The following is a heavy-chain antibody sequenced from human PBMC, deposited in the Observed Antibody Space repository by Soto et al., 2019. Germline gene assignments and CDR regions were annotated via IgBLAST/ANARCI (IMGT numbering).Heavy chain of an antibody. V-gene: IGHV3-74*01. Sequence: GPLRLSCDVSGFTFRRYWMHWVRQAPGKGLVWVSRINGDGSIANYADSVKDRFTISRDIAKNTVYLQMNSLRDDDTSVYYCALLECSSTSCLNDGMDGWGQGTTVTVDS. CDR1: GFTFRRYW. D-gene: IGHD2-2*01. CDR2: INGDGSIA. CDR3: ALLECSSTSCLNDGMDG. J-gene: IGHJ6*01.